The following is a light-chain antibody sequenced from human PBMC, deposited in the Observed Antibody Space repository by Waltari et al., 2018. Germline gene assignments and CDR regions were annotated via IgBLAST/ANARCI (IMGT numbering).Light chain of an antibody. Sequence: IQMTQSPSALSASVGDTVTITCQASQGIGNNLNWYQQKPGKAPKLLIYRTSSLQSVVPSRFSGSGSGTDFTLTISSLQPEDFGTFYCQQGYSYPYSFGQGTKVEI. J-gene: IGKJ2*03. CDR1: QGIGNN. CDR2: RTS. CDR3: QQGYSYPYS. V-gene: IGKV1-6*01.